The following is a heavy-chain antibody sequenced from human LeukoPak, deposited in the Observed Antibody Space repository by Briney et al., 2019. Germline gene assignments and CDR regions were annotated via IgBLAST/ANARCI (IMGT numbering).Heavy chain of an antibody. D-gene: IGHD2-2*01. J-gene: IGHJ4*02. CDR3: AKEEGRCDTTSCAPFDY. V-gene: IGHV3-23*01. Sequence: GGSLRLSCAASGFTFSSYAMSWVRQAPGKGLEWVSGISGSGGRTYYADSVKGRFTISRDNSKNTVYLQMNSLRAEDTAVYYCAKEEGRCDTTSCAPFDYWGQGTLVTVSS. CDR1: GFTFSSYA. CDR2: ISGSGGRT.